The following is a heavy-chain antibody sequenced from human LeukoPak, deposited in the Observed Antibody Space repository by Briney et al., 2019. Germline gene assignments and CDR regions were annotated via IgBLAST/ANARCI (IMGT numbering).Heavy chain of an antibody. Sequence: PGGTLRLSCAASGFTFSSYGMSWVRQAPGKGLEWVSAISGSGGSTYYADSVKGRFTISRDNSKNTLYLQMNSLRAEDTAVYYCAREAGYCSGGSCYPYYFDYWGQGTLVTVSS. CDR2: ISGSGGST. V-gene: IGHV3-23*01. D-gene: IGHD2-15*01. CDR3: AREAGYCSGGSCYPYYFDY. J-gene: IGHJ4*02. CDR1: GFTFSSYG.